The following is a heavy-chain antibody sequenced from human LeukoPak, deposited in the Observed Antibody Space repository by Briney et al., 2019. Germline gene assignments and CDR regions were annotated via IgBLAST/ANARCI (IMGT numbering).Heavy chain of an antibody. Sequence: ASVKVSCKASGYTFTGYYMHWVRQAPGQGLEWMGWINPNSGGTNYAQKFQGWVTMTRDTSISTAYMELSRLRSDDTAVYYCASCTTGTTGDAFDIWGQGTMVTVSS. J-gene: IGHJ3*02. D-gene: IGHD1-1*01. CDR1: GYTFTGYY. CDR2: INPNSGGT. CDR3: ASCTTGTTGDAFDI. V-gene: IGHV1-2*04.